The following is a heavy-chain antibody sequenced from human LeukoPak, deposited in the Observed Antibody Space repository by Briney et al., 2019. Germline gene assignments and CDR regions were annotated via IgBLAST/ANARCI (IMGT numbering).Heavy chain of an antibody. D-gene: IGHD3-3*01. V-gene: IGHV3-23*01. CDR1: GFTFSGYA. Sequence: GGSLRLSCAASGFTFSGYAMSWVRQAPGKGLEWVSAISGSGGSTYYADSVKGRFTISRDNSKNTLYLQMNSLRAEDTAVYYCARAADYDFWSGYLQAFDYWGQGTLVTVSS. CDR3: ARAADYDFWSGYLQAFDY. J-gene: IGHJ4*02. CDR2: ISGSGGST.